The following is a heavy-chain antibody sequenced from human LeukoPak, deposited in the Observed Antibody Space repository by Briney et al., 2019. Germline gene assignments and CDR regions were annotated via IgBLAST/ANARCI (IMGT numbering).Heavy chain of an antibody. V-gene: IGHV4-4*02. D-gene: IGHD5-12*01. CDR3: ARGGYSGYDSLFDY. Sequence: SETLSLTCGVSGGSISSSYWWSWVRQPPGKGLEWIGEIYHSGSTNYNPSLKSRVTISVDTSKNQFSLKLSSVTAADTAVYYCARGGYSGYDSLFDYWGQGTLVTVSS. J-gene: IGHJ4*02. CDR1: GGSISSSYW. CDR2: IYHSGST.